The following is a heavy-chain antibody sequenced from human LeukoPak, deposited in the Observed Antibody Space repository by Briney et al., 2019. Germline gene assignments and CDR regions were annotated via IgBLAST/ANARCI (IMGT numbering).Heavy chain of an antibody. CDR1: GYSFTTYW. V-gene: IGHV5-51*01. CDR2: IHPRDSDI. Sequence: GESLQISCKGSGYSFTTYWIAWVRQVPGKGLEWMGIIHPRDSDIRYNPPFQGQVTISADKSISTAYLQWNSLKASDTAMYYCARMIGLGEVSPYFDYWGQGSLVTVSS. J-gene: IGHJ4*02. D-gene: IGHD3-16*01. CDR3: ARMIGLGEVSPYFDY.